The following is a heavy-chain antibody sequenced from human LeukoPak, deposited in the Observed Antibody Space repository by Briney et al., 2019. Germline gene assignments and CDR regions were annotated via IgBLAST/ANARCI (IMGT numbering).Heavy chain of an antibody. D-gene: IGHD3-3*01. CDR1: GYTFTSYG. Sequence: ASVKVSCKASGYTFTSYGISWVRQAPGQGLEWMGWISAYNGNTNYAQKLQGRVTMTTDTSTSTAYMELRSLRSDDTAVYYGARGPSTGYDFWSGPAIYYYYGMDVWGQGTTVTASS. V-gene: IGHV1-18*01. CDR3: ARGPSTGYDFWSGPAIYYYYGMDV. J-gene: IGHJ6*02. CDR2: ISAYNGNT.